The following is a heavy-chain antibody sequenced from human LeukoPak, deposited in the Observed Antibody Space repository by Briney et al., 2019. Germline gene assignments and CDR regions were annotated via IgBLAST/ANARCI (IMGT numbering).Heavy chain of an antibody. D-gene: IGHD3-10*01. Sequence: PGGSLRLSCAVSGFSLSDYGIHWVRQAPGKGLEWVAFIAYDGTSKFYADSVKGRFTISRDISRSTLYLQMNSLRAEDMAFYYCAKNRRRGYFGSGSNFDYWGQGTLVTVSS. CDR1: GFSLSDYG. V-gene: IGHV3-30*02. J-gene: IGHJ4*02. CDR3: AKNRRRGYFGSGSNFDY. CDR2: IAYDGTSK.